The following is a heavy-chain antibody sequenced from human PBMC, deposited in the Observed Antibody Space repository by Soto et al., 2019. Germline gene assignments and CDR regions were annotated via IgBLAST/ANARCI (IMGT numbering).Heavy chain of an antibody. D-gene: IGHD3-9*01. CDR2: ISWNSGSI. V-gene: IGHV3-9*01. CDR3: AKGELRYFDWLLYYFDY. CDR1: GFTFDDYA. J-gene: IGHJ4*02. Sequence: GGSLRLSCAASGFTFDDYAMHWVRQAPGKGLEWVSGISWNSGSIGYADSVKGRFTISRDNAKNSLYLQMNSLRAEDTALYYCAKGELRYFDWLLYYFDYWGQGTLVTVSS.